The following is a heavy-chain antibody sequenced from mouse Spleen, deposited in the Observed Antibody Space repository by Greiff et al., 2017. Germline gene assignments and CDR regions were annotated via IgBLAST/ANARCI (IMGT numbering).Heavy chain of an antibody. D-gene: IGHD2-3*01. CDR1: GYTFTDYE. Sequence: VKVVESGAELVRPGASVTLSCKASGYTFTDYEMHWVKQTPVHGLEWIGAIDPETGGTAYNQKFKGKAILTADKSSSTAYMELRSLTSEDSAVYYCTRERLLLAWFAYWGQGTLVTVSA. CDR3: TRERLLLAWFAY. J-gene: IGHJ3*01. CDR2: IDPETGGT. V-gene: IGHV1-15*01.